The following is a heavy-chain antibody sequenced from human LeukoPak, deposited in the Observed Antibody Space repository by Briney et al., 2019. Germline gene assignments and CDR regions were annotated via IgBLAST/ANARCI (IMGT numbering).Heavy chain of an antibody. CDR2: INPSGGST. J-gene: IGHJ4*02. D-gene: IGHD2-2*01. V-gene: IGHV1-46*01. CDR1: GYTFTSYY. CDR3: ASLAGYCSSTSCSRGYY. Sequence: GASVKVSCKASGYTFTSYYMHWVRQAPGQGLEWMGIINPSGGSTSYAQKFQGRVTMTREMSTSTVYMELSSLRSEDTAVYYCASLAGYCSSTSCSRGYYWGQGTLVTVSS.